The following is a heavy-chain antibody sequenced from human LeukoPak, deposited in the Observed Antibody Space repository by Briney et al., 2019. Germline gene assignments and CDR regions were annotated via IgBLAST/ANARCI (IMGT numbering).Heavy chain of an antibody. CDR2: ISGSGGST. D-gene: IGHD6-19*01. J-gene: IGHJ2*01. Sequence: GGSLRLSCAASGFTFSSYAMSWVRQAPGKGLEWVSAISGSGGSTYYADSVKGRFTISRDNSRNTLYLQMNSLRAEDAAVYYCAKDLDSGWQDWYFDLWGRGTLVTVSS. CDR3: AKDLDSGWQDWYFDL. CDR1: GFTFSSYA. V-gene: IGHV3-23*01.